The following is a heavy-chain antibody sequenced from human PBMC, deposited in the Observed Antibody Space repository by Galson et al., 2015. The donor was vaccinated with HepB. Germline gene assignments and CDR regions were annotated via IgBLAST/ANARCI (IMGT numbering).Heavy chain of an antibody. CDR3: ARVAALDDAFDI. J-gene: IGHJ3*02. CDR1: GFTFSSYW. D-gene: IGHD6-13*01. CDR2: INRSGSNI. V-gene: IGHV3-74*01. Sequence: SLRLSCAASGFTFSSYWVHWVRQAPGKGLEWVSPINRSGSNISYADSVKGRFSISRDNAKNTLYLQMNSLRAEDTAVYYCARVAALDDAFDIWSKASMVTASS.